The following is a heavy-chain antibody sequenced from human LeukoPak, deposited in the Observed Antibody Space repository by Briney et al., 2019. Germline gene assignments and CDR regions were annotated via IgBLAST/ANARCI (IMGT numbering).Heavy chain of an antibody. Sequence: PSETLSLTCTGSGGSLSSTDYYWGWIRQPPGKGLEWIGSVYYNGNTYRNPSLESRVTLVIDTYRNLFSLSLSAVTAADTAVYFCASRGHSSSSEIDTFHVWGQGTMVIVSS. CDR3: ASRGHSSSSEIDTFHV. CDR2: VYYNGNT. V-gene: IGHV4-39*01. D-gene: IGHD6-6*01. CDR1: GGSLSSTDYY. J-gene: IGHJ3*01.